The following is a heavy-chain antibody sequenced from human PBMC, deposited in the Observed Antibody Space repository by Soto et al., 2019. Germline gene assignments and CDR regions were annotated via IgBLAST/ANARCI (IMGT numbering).Heavy chain of an antibody. J-gene: IGHJ6*02. D-gene: IGHD3-3*01. CDR1: GFACSSFE. V-gene: IGHV3-48*03. Sequence: GASLRLCCAGSGFACSSFEVTWVRQDPGKGLEWVSDIHKYGNKIYYVESVKGRFSISRDNARNSLFLQMHSLRADDTALYYCARIRRSCDFYGLDVCGQGTTVTVYS. CDR3: ARIRRSCDFYGLDV. CDR2: IHKYGNKI.